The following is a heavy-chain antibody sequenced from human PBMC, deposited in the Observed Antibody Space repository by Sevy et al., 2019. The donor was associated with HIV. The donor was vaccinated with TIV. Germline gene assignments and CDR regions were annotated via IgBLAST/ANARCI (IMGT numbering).Heavy chain of an antibody. CDR3: ARGGGYCGGDCYSIDY. D-gene: IGHD2-21*02. CDR2: IWYDGTIK. J-gene: IGHJ4*02. Sequence: GGSLRLSCAASGFTFSSYVMHWVRHAPGKGLEWVALIWYDGTIKYYADSVKGRFTICRDKSKDTLFLTMNRLTPEDTAVYYCARGGGYCGGDCYSIDYWGQGALVTVSS. CDR1: GFTFSSYV. V-gene: IGHV3-33*08.